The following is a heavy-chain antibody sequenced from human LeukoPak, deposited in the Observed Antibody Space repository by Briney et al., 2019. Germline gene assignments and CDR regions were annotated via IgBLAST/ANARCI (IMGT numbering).Heavy chain of an antibody. Sequence: GRSLRLSCAASGFSFRNYAMHWVRQAPGKGLEWVAVIAHDETHIYYADSVRGRFTISRDNSRNNLDLQMNSLRVEDTAVYYCARIGYSSSSFDYWGQGTLVTVSS. CDR1: GFSFRNYA. CDR3: ARIGYSSSSFDY. D-gene: IGHD6-13*01. J-gene: IGHJ4*02. V-gene: IGHV3-30-3*01. CDR2: IAHDETHI.